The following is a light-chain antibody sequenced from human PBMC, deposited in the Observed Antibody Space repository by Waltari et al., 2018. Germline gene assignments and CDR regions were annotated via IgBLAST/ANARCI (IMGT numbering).Light chain of an antibody. J-gene: IGLJ2*01. CDR3: QAWDTTTVV. CDR1: KLGDKN. V-gene: IGLV3-1*01. Sequence: SYEGTQPPSVSVSPGQTASITCAGDKLGDKNSYWYHQKPRQSPVLVIYRDTNRPSGIPERFSGSNSGNTATLTIGGTQTMDEADYYCQAWDTTTVVFGGGTRLTVL. CDR2: RDT.